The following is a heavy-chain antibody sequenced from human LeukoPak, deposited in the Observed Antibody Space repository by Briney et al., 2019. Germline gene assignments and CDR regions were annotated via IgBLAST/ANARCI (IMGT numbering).Heavy chain of an antibody. V-gene: IGHV3-74*01. CDR3: AREDPRWGGAAADYFDY. J-gene: IGHJ4*02. CDR2: INSDGSST. D-gene: IGHD6-13*01. CDR1: GFTFSSYW. Sequence: GGSLRLSCAASGFTFSSYWMHWVRQAPGKGLVWVSRINSDGSSTSYADSVKGRFTISRDNAKNTLYLQMNSLRAEDTAVYYCAREDPRWGGAAADYFDYWGQGTLVTVSS.